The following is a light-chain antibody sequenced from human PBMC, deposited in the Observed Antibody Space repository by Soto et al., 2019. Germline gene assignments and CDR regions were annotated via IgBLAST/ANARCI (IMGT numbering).Light chain of an antibody. J-gene: IGKJ5*01. V-gene: IGKV3-15*01. CDR3: QHYNNWST. CDR1: QSVSSS. Sequence: EIVMTQSPATLSVSPGERATLSCRASQSVSSSLAWYQQRPGQAPRLLIYGASTRATDIPGRFSGSGSGTEFTLTITNLQSEDFAIYYCQHYNNWSTFGQGTRLEIK. CDR2: GAS.